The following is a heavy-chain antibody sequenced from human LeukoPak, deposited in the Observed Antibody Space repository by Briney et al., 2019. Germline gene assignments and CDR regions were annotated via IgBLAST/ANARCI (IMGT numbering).Heavy chain of an antibody. V-gene: IGHV3-9*01. J-gene: IGHJ6*02. CDR3: AKESTSHPSYGMDV. Sequence: PGRSLRLSCAASGFTFDDYAMHWVRQAPGKGLEWVSGISWNSGSIGYADSVKGRFTISRDNAKNSLYLQMNSLGAEDTALYYCAKESTSHPSYGMDVWGQGTTVTVSS. CDR2: ISWNSGSI. D-gene: IGHD2-2*01. CDR1: GFTFDDYA.